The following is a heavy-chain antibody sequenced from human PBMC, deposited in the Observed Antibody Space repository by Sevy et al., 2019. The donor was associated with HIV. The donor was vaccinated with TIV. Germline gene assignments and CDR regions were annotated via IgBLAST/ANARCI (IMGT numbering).Heavy chain of an antibody. CDR1: GYTFTSYG. Sequence: ASLKVSCKASGYTFTSYGISWVRQAPGQGLEWMGWISAYNGNTNYAQKLQGRVTMTTDTSTSTAYMELRSLRSDDTAVYYCARGGGGSWIQLWLRSFDYWGQGTLVIVSS. D-gene: IGHD5-18*01. V-gene: IGHV1-18*01. CDR2: ISAYNGNT. CDR3: ARGGGGSWIQLWLRSFDY. J-gene: IGHJ4*02.